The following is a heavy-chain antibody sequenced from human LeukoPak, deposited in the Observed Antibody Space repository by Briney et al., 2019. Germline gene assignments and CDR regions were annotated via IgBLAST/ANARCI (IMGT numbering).Heavy chain of an antibody. J-gene: IGHJ6*03. V-gene: IGHV3-9*03. CDR3: AKGTSSAYAYYMDV. CDR2: INWNRGSI. D-gene: IGHD5-12*01. Sequence: GRSLRLSCAASGFTFDDYAMHWVRQGPGRGLEWVSGINWNRGSIVYADSVKGRFTISRDNAKNSLYLQMNSLRAEDMALYYCAKGTSSAYAYYMDVWGKGTTVTVSS. CDR1: GFTFDDYA.